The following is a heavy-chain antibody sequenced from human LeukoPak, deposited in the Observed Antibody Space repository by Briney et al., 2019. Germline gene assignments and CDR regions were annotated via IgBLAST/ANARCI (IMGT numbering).Heavy chain of an antibody. CDR1: GGSFSGYY. V-gene: IGHV4-34*01. Sequence: SETLPLTCAVYGGSFSGYYWSWIRQPPGKGLEWIGEINHSGSTNYNPSLKSRVTISVDTSKNQFSLKLSSVTAADTAVYYCARLPHLAIWGQGTVVTVSS. J-gene: IGHJ3*02. CDR2: INHSGST. CDR3: ARLPHLAI.